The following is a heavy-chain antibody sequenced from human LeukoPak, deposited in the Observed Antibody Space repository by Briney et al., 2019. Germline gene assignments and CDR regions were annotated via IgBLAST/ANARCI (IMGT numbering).Heavy chain of an antibody. D-gene: IGHD6-6*01. J-gene: IGHJ4*02. CDR1: GFTFSHFW. V-gene: IGHV3-7*03. Sequence: GGSLRLSCVAPGFTFSHFWMSWVRQVPGKGLEWVANVKQDGSEKYYVDSVKGRFTISRDNAKNSLYLQMNSLRAEDTAVYYCARDERQLVYGYWGQGTLVTVS. CDR2: VKQDGSEK. CDR3: ARDERQLVYGY.